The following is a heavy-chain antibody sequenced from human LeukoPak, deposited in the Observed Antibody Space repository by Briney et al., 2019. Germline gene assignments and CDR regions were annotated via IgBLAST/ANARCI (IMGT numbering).Heavy chain of an antibody. J-gene: IGHJ3*02. CDR2: IYHSGST. CDR3: ARLTGATSNDAIDI. Sequence: SETLSLTCAVSGYSISSGYYWGWIRQPPGKGLEWIGSIYHSGSTYYNPSLKSRVTISVDTSKNQFSLKLSSVTAADTAVYYCARLTGATSNDAIDIWGQGTMVTVSS. V-gene: IGHV4-38-2*01. D-gene: IGHD5-12*01. CDR1: GYSISSGYY.